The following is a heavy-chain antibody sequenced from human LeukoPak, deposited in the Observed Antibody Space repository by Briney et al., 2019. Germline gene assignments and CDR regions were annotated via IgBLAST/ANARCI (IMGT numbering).Heavy chain of an antibody. CDR3: ARDNSIGLLDY. CDR1: GFTFDDYA. D-gene: IGHD4-4*01. CDR2: ISWNSGAI. V-gene: IGHV3-9*01. J-gene: IGHJ4*02. Sequence: PGRSLRLSCVASGFTFDDYAMHWVRQAPGKGLEWVSGISWNSGAIGYADSVKGRFTISRDNAKNSLHLQMNSLRTEDTALYYCARDNSIGLLDYWGQGTPVTVSS.